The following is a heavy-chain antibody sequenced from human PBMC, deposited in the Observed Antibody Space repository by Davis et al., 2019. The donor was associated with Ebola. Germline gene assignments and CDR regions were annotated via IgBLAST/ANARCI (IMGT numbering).Heavy chain of an antibody. V-gene: IGHV3-30*03. J-gene: IGHJ2*01. CDR2: ISYDGGNS. CDR1: GFTFSSYD. CDR3: ARDARMTTVTIPWYFDL. D-gene: IGHD4-11*01. Sequence: PGGSLRLSCAASGFTFSSYDMHWVRQVPGKGLECVAFISYDGGNSYHADSVKGRFAISRDNAKNSLYLQMNSLRAEDTAVYYCARDARMTTVTIPWYFDLWGRGTLVTVSS.